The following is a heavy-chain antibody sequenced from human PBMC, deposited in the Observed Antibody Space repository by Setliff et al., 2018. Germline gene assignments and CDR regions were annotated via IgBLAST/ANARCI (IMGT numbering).Heavy chain of an antibody. CDR1: DASIGGSGYY. CDR3: ALSDHYPFYYDY. J-gene: IGHJ4*02. D-gene: IGHD3-3*01. Sequence: PSETLSLTCTVSDASIGGSGYYWGWIRQSPGKGPEWIGNIHYSGSTHYNPSLKSRVTISVDTSKNQFSLKLTSVTTADTAVYYCALSDHYPFYYDYWGLGTLVTSPQ. CDR2: IHYSGST. V-gene: IGHV4-39*07.